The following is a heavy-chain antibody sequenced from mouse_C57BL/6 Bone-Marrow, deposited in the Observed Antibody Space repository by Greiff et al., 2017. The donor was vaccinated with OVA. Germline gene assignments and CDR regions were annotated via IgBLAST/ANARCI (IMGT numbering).Heavy chain of an antibody. V-gene: IGHV1-39*01. D-gene: IGHD1-1*01. J-gene: IGHJ1*03. CDR3: AFYYGSSYRYFDV. CDR2: INPNYGTT. Sequence: VQLKQSGPELVKPGASVKISCKASGYSFTDYNMNWVKQRNGKSLEWIGVINPNYGTTSYNQKFKGKATLTVDQSSSTAYMQLNSLTSEDSAVYYCAFYYGSSYRYFDVWGTGTTVTASS. CDR1: GYSFTDYN.